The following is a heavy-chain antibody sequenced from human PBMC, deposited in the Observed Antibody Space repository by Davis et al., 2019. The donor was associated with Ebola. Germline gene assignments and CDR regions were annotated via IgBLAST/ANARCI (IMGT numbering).Heavy chain of an antibody. CDR2: IYTGDSDT. V-gene: IGHV5-51*01. CDR1: GNSFSSHW. J-gene: IGHJ3*02. D-gene: IGHD1-20*01. CDR3: ASLRRTITGMDDAFDI. Sequence: GGSLRLSCKDSGNSFSSHWIGWVRQMPGKGLEWMGIIYTGDSDTRYSPSFRGPVTISADKSIKTAFLQWSSLKASDTALYYCASLRRTITGMDDAFDIWGQGTMVTVSS.